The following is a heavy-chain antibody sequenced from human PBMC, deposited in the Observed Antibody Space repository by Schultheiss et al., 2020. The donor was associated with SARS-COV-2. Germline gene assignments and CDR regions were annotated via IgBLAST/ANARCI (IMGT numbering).Heavy chain of an antibody. J-gene: IGHJ6*02. CDR1: GFTFNNYQ. V-gene: IGHV3-48*02. CDR3: ARDGCSSTSCYYYYYGMDV. Sequence: GGSLRLSCAASGFTFNNYQMNWVRQAPGKGLEWVSYISSSSSTIYYADSVKGRFTISRDNAKNSLYLQMNSLRDEDTAVYYCARDGCSSTSCYYYYYGMDVWGQGTTVTVSS. CDR2: ISSSSSTI. D-gene: IGHD2-2*01.